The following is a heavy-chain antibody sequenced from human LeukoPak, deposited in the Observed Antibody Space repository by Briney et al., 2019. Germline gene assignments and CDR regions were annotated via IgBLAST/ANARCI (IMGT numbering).Heavy chain of an antibody. D-gene: IGHD3-16*02. V-gene: IGHV4-59*10. CDR2: IYKSGST. Sequence: MPSETLSLTCAVSGGSISSYYWSWIRQPPGKGLEWIGRIYKSGSTNYNPSLKSRVTMSVDTSKNQFSLKLSSVTAADTAVYYCARGVRLGELSIDYWGQGTLVTVSS. CDR1: GGSISSYY. CDR3: ARGVRLGELSIDY. J-gene: IGHJ4*02.